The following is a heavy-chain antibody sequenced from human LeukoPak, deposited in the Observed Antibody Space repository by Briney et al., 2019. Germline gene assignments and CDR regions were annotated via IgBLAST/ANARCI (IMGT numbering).Heavy chain of an antibody. CDR2: IYYSGST. V-gene: IGHV4-59*08. J-gene: IGHJ1*01. Sequence: SETLSLTCTVSGGSISSYYWSRIRQPPGKGLEWIGYIYYSGSTNYNPSLKSRVTISVDTSKNQFSLKLSSVTAADTAVYYCARLDGYNFLKYFQHWGQGTLVTVSS. CDR3: ARLDGYNFLKYFQH. D-gene: IGHD5-12*01. CDR1: GGSISSYY.